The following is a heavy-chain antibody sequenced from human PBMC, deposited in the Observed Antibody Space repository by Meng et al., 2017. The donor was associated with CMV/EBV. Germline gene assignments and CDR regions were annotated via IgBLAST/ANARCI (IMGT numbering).Heavy chain of an antibody. CDR1: GFTFSDYT. J-gene: IGHJ4*02. CDR3: TGGDFDFWTGRIFDK. V-gene: IGHV3-21*01. Sequence: GESLKISCAASGFTFSDYTMNWVRQAPGKGLEWVSSISSDSGYRYYADSVRGRFTISRDNADYSLYLQLNNLRAEDTAVYYCTGGDFDFWTGRIFDKWGQGTLVTVSS. D-gene: IGHD3/OR15-3a*01. CDR2: ISSDSGYR.